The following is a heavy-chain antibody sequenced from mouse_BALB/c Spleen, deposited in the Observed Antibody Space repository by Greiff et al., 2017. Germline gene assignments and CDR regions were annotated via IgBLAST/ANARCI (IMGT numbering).Heavy chain of an antibody. V-gene: IGHV5-17*02. CDR1: GFTFSSFG. Sequence: EVQVVESGGGLVQPGGSRKLSCAASGFTFSSFGMHWVRQAPEKGLEWVAYISSGSSTIYYADTVKGRFTISRDNPKNTLFLQMTSLRSEDTAMYYCARSDYGHYYAMDYWGQGTSVTVSS. CDR3: ARSDYGHYYAMDY. CDR2: ISSGSSTI. J-gene: IGHJ4*01. D-gene: IGHD1-2*01.